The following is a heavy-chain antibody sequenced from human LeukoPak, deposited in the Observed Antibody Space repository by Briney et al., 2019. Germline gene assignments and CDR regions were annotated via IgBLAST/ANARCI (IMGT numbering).Heavy chain of an antibody. Sequence: GGSLRLSCAASGFTFSNYWVHWVRQAPGRGLVWVSHINSDGSSTNYADSVKGRFTISRDNAKNTLYLQMNSLRAEDTAVYYCARYRVAVTGTFGFDYWGQGTLVTVSS. CDR1: GFTFSNYW. CDR3: ARYRVAVTGTFGFDY. D-gene: IGHD6-19*01. J-gene: IGHJ4*02. CDR2: INSDGSST. V-gene: IGHV3-74*01.